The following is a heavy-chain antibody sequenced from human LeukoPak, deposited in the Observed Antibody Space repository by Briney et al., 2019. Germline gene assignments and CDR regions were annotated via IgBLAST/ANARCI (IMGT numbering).Heavy chain of an antibody. V-gene: IGHV1-18*01. CDR2: ISAYNGNT. J-gene: IGHJ6*02. CDR1: GYTFTCYG. CDR3: ARDVPYDFWSGYYGLHNGYYYYGMDV. D-gene: IGHD3-3*01. Sequence: ASVKVSCKASGYTFTCYGISWVRQAPGQGLEWMGWISAYNGNTNYAQKLQGRVTMTTDTSTSTAYMELRSLRSDDTAVYYCARDVPYDFWSGYYGLHNGYYYYGMDVWGQGTTVTVSS.